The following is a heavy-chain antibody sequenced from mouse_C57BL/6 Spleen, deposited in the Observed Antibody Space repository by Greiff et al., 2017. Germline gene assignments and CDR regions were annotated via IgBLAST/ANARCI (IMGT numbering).Heavy chain of an antibody. V-gene: IGHV14-3*01. CDR3: ARGGIYYDYDALYAMDY. CDR1: GFNIKNTY. D-gene: IGHD2-4*01. CDR2: IDPANGNT. J-gene: IGHJ4*01. Sequence: VQLQQSVAELVRPGASVKLSCTASGFNIKNTYMHWVKQRPEQGLEWIGRIDPANGNTKYAPKFQGKATITADTSSNTAYLQLSSLTSEDTAIYYCARGGIYYDYDALYAMDYWGQGTSVTVSS.